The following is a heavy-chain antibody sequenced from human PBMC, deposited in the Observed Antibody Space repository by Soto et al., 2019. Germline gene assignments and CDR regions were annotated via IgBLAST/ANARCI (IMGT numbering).Heavy chain of an antibody. V-gene: IGHV1-69*02. D-gene: IGHD6-13*01. CDR1: GGTFSTYT. Sequence: QVQLVQSGAEVKKPGSSVKVSCKASGGTFSTYTIIWVRQAPGQGLEWMGRILPMLDITNSAQRFQGRVTITADKSTSTAYLELSSLSSEDTAVYYCTLGSWSAETFDIWGRGTKVTFSS. CDR2: ILPMLDIT. CDR3: TLGSWSAETFDI. J-gene: IGHJ3*02.